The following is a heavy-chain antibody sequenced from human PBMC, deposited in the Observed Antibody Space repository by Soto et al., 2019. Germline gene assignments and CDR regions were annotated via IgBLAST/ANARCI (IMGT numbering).Heavy chain of an antibody. D-gene: IGHD6-19*01. J-gene: IGHJ4*02. CDR3: AKDRGYGSGRDFDY. V-gene: IGHV3-21*01. Sequence: GGSLRLSCAASGFTFSSYSMNWVRQAPGKGLEWVSSISSSSSYIYYADSVKGRFTISRDNAKNSLYLQMNSLRAEDTAVYYCAKDRGYGSGRDFDYWGQGTLVTVSS. CDR1: GFTFSSYS. CDR2: ISSSSSYI.